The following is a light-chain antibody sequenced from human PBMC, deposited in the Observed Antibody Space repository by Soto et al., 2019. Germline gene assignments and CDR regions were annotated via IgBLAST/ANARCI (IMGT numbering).Light chain of an antibody. CDR2: AAS. J-gene: IGKJ5*01. CDR3: QQYDKPSST. Sequence: SQTISDYLNWYQHKPGKAPKLLISAASSLQSGVPSRFSVSGSGTDFTFVFSRRKPEDMATHYCQQYDKPSSTCGQGTRLEIK. V-gene: IGKV1-33*01. CDR1: QTISDY.